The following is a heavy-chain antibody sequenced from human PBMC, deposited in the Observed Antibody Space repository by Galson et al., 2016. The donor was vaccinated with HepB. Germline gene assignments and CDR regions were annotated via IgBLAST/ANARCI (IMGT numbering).Heavy chain of an antibody. Sequence: TLSLTCNVSGDSVTTGGYYWSWIRQHPGKGLEWIGYIYSRVATFYTPSLRSRVEISVDTPKNQFSLKLSSVTAADTAFYYCARGGYSYGYGDEYWGQGILVTVSS. CDR3: ARGGYSYGYGDEY. V-gene: IGHV4-31*03. J-gene: IGHJ4*02. CDR2: IYSRVAT. D-gene: IGHD5-18*01. CDR1: GDSVTTGGYY.